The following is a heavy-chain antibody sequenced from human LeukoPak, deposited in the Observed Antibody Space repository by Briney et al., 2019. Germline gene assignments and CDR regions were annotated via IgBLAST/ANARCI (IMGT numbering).Heavy chain of an antibody. V-gene: IGHV4-39*01. CDR2: IYYSGNT. D-gene: IGHD6-19*01. Sequence: SETLSLTCTVSGGSISSSSDYWGWIRQPPGKGLEWIGSIYYSGNTYYNPSLKSRVTISVDTSKKQFSLKLSSVTAADTAVYYCASTPSGSSARYYFDKRGQGTLVTVSS. CDR3: ASTPSGSSARYYFDK. J-gene: IGHJ4*02. CDR1: GGSISSSSDY.